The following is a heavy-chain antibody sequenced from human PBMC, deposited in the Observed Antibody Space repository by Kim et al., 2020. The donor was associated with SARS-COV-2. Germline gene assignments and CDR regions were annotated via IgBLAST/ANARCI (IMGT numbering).Heavy chain of an antibody. D-gene: IGHD2-2*01. CDR3: ARGGGSTNLRAEYFQH. V-gene: IGHV6-1*01. Sequence: SVKSRITINPDTSKNQFSLQLNSVTPEDTAVYYCARGGGSTNLRAEYFQHWGQGTLVTVSS. J-gene: IGHJ1*01.